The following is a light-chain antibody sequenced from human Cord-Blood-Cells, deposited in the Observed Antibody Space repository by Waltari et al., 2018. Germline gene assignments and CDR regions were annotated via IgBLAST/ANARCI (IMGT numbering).Light chain of an antibody. CDR1: QSVSSY. Sequence: EIVLTQSPATLSLSPGERATLSCRASQSVSSYLAWYQQTPGQAPRLLIYDASNRATGIPARFSGSGSGTDFTLTISSLEPEDFAVYYCQQRSNWPPMYTFDQGTKLEI. CDR2: DAS. CDR3: QQRSNWPPMYT. V-gene: IGKV3-11*01. J-gene: IGKJ2*01.